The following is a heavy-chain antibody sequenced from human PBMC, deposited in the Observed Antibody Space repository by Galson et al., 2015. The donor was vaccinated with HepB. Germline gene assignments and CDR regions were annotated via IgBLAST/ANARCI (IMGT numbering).Heavy chain of an antibody. Sequence: SLRLSCAASGFTFSKFGIHWVRKAPGKGLEWVAVIWYDGVNKYLADSVKGRFTISRDNSKSTVDLQMNSLRGEDTAVYYCARDPEIGYCSGTTCPYFDYWGQGTLVTVSA. CDR1: GFTFSKFG. V-gene: IGHV3-33*08. CDR3: ARDPEIGYCSGTTCPYFDY. CDR2: IWYDGVNK. D-gene: IGHD2-2*01. J-gene: IGHJ4*02.